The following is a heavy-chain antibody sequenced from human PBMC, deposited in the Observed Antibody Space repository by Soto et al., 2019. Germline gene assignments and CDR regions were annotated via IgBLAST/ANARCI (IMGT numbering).Heavy chain of an antibody. CDR3: ALAAAGTGLFDY. V-gene: IGHV4-59*01. J-gene: IGHJ4*02. CDR2: IYYNGST. Sequence: SETKSLTSTVSGGSISSYYWSWIRQPPEKGLECIGYIYYNGSTNYNPSLKSRVSISVDTSKNQFSLKLSSVIAAVTAVYYCALAAAGTGLFDYWGQGTLVTVSS. D-gene: IGHD6-13*01. CDR1: GGSISSYY.